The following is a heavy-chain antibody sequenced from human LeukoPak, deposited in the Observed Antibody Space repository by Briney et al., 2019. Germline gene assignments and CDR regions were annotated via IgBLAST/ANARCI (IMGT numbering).Heavy chain of an antibody. CDR2: IWYDGSNK. Sequence: GGSLRLSCAASGFTFSSYGMNWVRQAPGKGLEWVAVIWYDGSNKYYADSVKGRFTISRDNSKNTLYLQMNSLRAEDTAVYYCARDGYDSSGYQFPIDYWGQGTLVTVSS. CDR3: ARDGYDSSGYQFPIDY. D-gene: IGHD3-22*01. V-gene: IGHV3-33*01. CDR1: GFTFSSYG. J-gene: IGHJ4*02.